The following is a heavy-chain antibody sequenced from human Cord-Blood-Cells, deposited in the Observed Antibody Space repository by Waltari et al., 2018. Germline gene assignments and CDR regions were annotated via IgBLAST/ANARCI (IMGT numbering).Heavy chain of an antibody. Sequence: EVQLVESGGGLVQPGGSLRLSCAAYGFTVSGNSMSWVRQAPGKGLEWVSVIYSGGSTYYADSVKGRFTISRHNSKNTLYLQMNSLRAEDTAVYYCVRDYSYGDAFDIWGQGTMVTVSS. CDR3: VRDYSYGDAFDI. D-gene: IGHD5-18*01. V-gene: IGHV3-53*04. J-gene: IGHJ3*02. CDR1: GFTVSGNS. CDR2: IYSGGST.